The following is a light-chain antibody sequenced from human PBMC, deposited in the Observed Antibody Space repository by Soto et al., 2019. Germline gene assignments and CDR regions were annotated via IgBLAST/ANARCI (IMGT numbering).Light chain of an antibody. CDR2: KAS. CDR3: QQYSSYST. J-gene: IGKJ2*01. V-gene: IGKV1-5*03. Sequence: DIPMTQSPSTLSASVGDRVTITCRASQSIGTWLAWYQQKPGKAPNLLIYKASTLESGVPSRFSGSGSGTEFTLTISSLQPDDFATYYCQQYSSYSTFGQGTKLEIK. CDR1: QSIGTW.